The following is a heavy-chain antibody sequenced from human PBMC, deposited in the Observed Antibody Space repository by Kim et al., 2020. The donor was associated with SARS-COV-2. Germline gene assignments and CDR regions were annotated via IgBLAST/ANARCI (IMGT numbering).Heavy chain of an antibody. CDR2: ISDSGST. V-gene: IGHV4-59*01. Sequence: SETLSLTCTVSGGSISSYYWSWIRQPPGKGLEWIGYISDSGSTNYNPSLKSRVTISVDTSKNQFFLKLSSVTAADTAVYYCAGVGVRGVITAGWWFDPWGPGTLVTVSS. D-gene: IGHD3-10*01. CDR1: GGSISSYY. J-gene: IGHJ5*02. CDR3: AGVGVRGVITAGWWFDP.